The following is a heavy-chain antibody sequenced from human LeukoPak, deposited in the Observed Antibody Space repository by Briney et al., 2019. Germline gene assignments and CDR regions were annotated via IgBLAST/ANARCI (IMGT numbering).Heavy chain of an antibody. D-gene: IGHD3-10*01. J-gene: IGHJ4*02. CDR2: ISAYNGNT. V-gene: IGHV1-18*04. Sequence: GASVKVSCKASGYTFTSYGISWVRQAPGQGLEWMGWISAYNGNTNYARKLQGRVTMTTDTSTSTAYMELRSLRSDDTAVYYCARAITMVRGVSPSVELHKLYYFDYWGQGTLVTVSS. CDR3: ARAITMVRGVSPSVELHKLYYFDY. CDR1: GYTFTSYG.